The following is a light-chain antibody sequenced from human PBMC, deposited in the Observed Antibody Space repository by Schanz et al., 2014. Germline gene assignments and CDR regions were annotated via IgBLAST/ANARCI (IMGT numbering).Light chain of an antibody. CDR2: GAS. V-gene: IGKV3-15*01. Sequence: EIVLTQSPATLSVSPGERATLSCRASQSVSSDLAWYQQKPGQAPRLLIYGASTRAAGIPARFSGSGSGTDFTLTISSLQREDFATYYCQQHYITPLTFGGGTKVEIK. J-gene: IGKJ4*01. CDR3: QQHYITPLT. CDR1: QSVSSD.